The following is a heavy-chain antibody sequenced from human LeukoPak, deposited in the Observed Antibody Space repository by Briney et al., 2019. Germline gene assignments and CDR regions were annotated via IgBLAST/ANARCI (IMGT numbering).Heavy chain of an antibody. J-gene: IGHJ6*04. D-gene: IGHD2-2*01. V-gene: IGHV3-23*01. CDR3: AKEGGYCSSPSCPRRMDV. CDR1: GFTFSTYA. CDR2: VSDGGGST. Sequence: QPGGSLRLSCAASGFTFSTYAMSWVRQAPGKGLEWVSAVSDGGGSTYYTDSVKGRFTISRDNSKNTLYLQMNSLRAEDTAVYYCAKEGGYCSSPSCPRRMDVWGKGTTVTVSS.